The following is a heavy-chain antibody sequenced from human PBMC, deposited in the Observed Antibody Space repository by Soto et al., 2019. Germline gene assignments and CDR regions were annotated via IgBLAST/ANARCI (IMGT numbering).Heavy chain of an antibody. CDR2: ISKDGMNK. CDR1: GFSFSSYA. V-gene: IGHV3-30*04. J-gene: IGHJ5*02. CDR3: ARDMYSSDYFVKWFEP. Sequence: QVWLVESGGGVDQPGRSLRLSCTASGFSFSSYAMYWFRQPPGKGLEWVAVISKDGMNKNYADSVNGRVTVSRDNANYSLDLQLNSLRGEDTAMYYCARDMYSSDYFVKWFEPWGQGTLVTVSS. D-gene: IGHD6-19*01.